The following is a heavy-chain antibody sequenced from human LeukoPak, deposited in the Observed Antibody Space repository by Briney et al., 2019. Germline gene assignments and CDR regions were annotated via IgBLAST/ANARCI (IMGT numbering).Heavy chain of an antibody. CDR1: GFTFSSYS. Sequence: PGGSLRLSCAASGFTFSSYSMTWVRQAPGKGLEWVANIKEDGSQKHYVDSVKGRFTISRDNGKNSVYLQMRSLRVDDTAVFYCTRVKARFTGPGAIGNWGRGT. CDR2: IKEDGSQK. J-gene: IGHJ4*02. V-gene: IGHV3-7*01. CDR3: TRVKARFTGPGAIGN. D-gene: IGHD2-21*01.